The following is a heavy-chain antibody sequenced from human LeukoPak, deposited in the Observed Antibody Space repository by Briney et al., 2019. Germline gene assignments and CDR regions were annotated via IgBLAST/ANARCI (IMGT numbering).Heavy chain of an antibody. Sequence: GGSLRLSCAASGFTFSSYVMHWVRQAPGKGLEWVAFIRYDGINEYYADFVKGRFTISRDNSKNTQYLQMNSLRLEDTAVYYCAKGRGGDIWGQGTMVTVSS. V-gene: IGHV3-30*02. CDR2: IRYDGINE. CDR3: AKGRGGDI. CDR1: GFTFSSYV. J-gene: IGHJ3*02. D-gene: IGHD3-10*01.